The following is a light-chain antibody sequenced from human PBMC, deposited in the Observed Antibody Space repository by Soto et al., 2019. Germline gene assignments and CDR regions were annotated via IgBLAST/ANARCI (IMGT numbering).Light chain of an antibody. V-gene: IGKV1-39*01. Sequence: DIQMTQSPSSLSASVGDRVTITCQASQDISNYLNWYQQKPGKAPKLLIYGASTLQGGVPSRFSGSGSGTDFTLTISRLQPEDFATYYCQRSYGSPPWTFGQGTKVEIK. CDR3: QRSYGSPPWT. CDR1: QDISNY. CDR2: GAS. J-gene: IGKJ1*01.